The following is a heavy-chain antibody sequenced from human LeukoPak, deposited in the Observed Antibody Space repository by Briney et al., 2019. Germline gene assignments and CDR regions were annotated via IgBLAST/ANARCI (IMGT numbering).Heavy chain of an antibody. Sequence: SVKVSCKASGGTFSSYAISWVRQAPGQGLEWMGGIIPIFGTANYAQKFQGRVTITADESTSTAYMELSSLRSEDTAVYYCARVEYDYVWGSYRYYYFDYWGQGTLVTVSS. J-gene: IGHJ4*02. CDR2: IIPIFGTA. D-gene: IGHD3-16*02. V-gene: IGHV1-69*13. CDR3: ARVEYDYVWGSYRYYYFDY. CDR1: GGTFSSYA.